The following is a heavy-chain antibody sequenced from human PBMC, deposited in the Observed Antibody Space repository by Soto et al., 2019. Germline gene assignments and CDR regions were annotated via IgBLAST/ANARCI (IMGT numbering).Heavy chain of an antibody. CDR2: SNAGTGNT. D-gene: IGHD3-10*01. CDR3: AREHSGSRSYPAPFDY. Sequence: QVQLVQSGTEVKKPGASVKVSCKASGYTFTSYTIHWVRQVPGQSLEWMGWSNAGTGNTKYSQKFKGRVTITRDTSASTAYMELTSLRSEDTAVYYCAREHSGSRSYPAPFDYWGQGTLVTVSS. J-gene: IGHJ4*02. V-gene: IGHV1-3*01. CDR1: GYTFTSYT.